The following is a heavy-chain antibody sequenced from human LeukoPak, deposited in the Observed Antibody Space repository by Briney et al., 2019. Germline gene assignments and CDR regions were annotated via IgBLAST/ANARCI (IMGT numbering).Heavy chain of an antibody. V-gene: IGHV3-23*01. J-gene: IGHJ6*03. CDR2: ISGRDYS. CDR1: GFNFSDYG. Sequence: PGGSLRLSCAAPGFNFSDYGMIWVRQAPGKGLEWVSGISGRDYSDHADSVKGRFTISRDNSKNTLYLQMNSLRAEDTALYYCAKSRNFYYYFMEVSGRGTKVTISS. CDR3: AKSRNFYYYFMEV.